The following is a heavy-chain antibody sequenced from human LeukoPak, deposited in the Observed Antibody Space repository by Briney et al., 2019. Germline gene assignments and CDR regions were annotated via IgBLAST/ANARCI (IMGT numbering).Heavy chain of an antibody. Sequence: GGSLRLSCAASGFTFSSYWMHWVRQAPGKGLVWVSRINSAGSTTSYADSVKGRFTISRDNAKNLLYLQMNDLRVEDTAVYYCARTARHLDYWGQGTLVTVSS. D-gene: IGHD5-18*01. CDR3: ARTARHLDY. V-gene: IGHV3-74*01. CDR1: GFTFSSYW. CDR2: INSAGSTT. J-gene: IGHJ4*02.